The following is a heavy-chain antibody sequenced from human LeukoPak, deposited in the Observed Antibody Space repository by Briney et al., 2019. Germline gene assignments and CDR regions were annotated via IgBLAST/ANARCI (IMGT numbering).Heavy chain of an antibody. D-gene: IGHD4-11*01. Sequence: PGGSLRLSCAASGFAFSPYTLNRVRQAPGKGLEWVSSISTSNRYIDYADSVKGRFTISRDNANNSLHLQMNSLTAEDTAIYYCARASLAVNDAFDIGPQGRKLTVSS. J-gene: IGHJ3*02. CDR2: ISTSNRYI. CDR3: ARASLAVNDAFDI. V-gene: IGHV3-21*01. CDR1: GFAFSPYT.